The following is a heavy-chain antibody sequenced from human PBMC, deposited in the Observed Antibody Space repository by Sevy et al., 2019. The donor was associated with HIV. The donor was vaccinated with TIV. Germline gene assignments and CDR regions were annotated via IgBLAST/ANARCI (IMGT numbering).Heavy chain of an antibody. CDR3: AKGRQLVSGRFGTYFDS. J-gene: IGHJ4*02. Sequence: GGSLRLSCVASGFTFSRFGMNWVRQVPGKGLEWVSTVSGVVIPHTTQTTYYADSVKGRFTISRDNSKDSLFLQMNSLRADDTAVYFCAKGRQLVSGRFGTYFDSWGQRILVTVSS. V-gene: IGHV3-23*01. D-gene: IGHD6-13*01. CDR2: VSGVVIPHTTQTT. CDR1: GFTFSRFG.